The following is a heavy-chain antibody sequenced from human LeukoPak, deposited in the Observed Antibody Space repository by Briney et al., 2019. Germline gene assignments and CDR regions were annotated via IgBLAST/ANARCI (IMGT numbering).Heavy chain of an antibody. CDR3: ARVRGYYDSSGYYYAG. J-gene: IGHJ4*02. CDR1: GYTFTSYG. CDR2: ISAYNGNT. V-gene: IGHV1-18*01. Sequence: GASVKVSCKASGYTFTSYGISWVRQAPGQGLEWMGWISAYNGNTNYAQKLQGRVTMTTDTSTSTAYMELRSLRSDDTAVYYCARVRGYYDSSGYYYAGWGQGTLVTVPS. D-gene: IGHD3-22*01.